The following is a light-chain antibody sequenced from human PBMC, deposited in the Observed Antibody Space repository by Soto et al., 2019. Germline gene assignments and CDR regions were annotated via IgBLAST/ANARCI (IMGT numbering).Light chain of an antibody. CDR2: GVT. CDR1: SSDFGDDKY. J-gene: IGLJ3*02. Sequence: QSALSQPASVSGSPGQSITMSCTGSSSDFGDDKYVSWYQQQPGKGPNLLIYGVTNRPSGVSNRFSGSKSGNTASLTISVLQVEDEADYFCGSFTTIRIWLFGGGAKVTVL. CDR3: GSFTTIRIWL. V-gene: IGLV2-14*01.